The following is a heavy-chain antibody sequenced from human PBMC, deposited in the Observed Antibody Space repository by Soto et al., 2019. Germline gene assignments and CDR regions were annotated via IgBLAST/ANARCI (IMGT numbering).Heavy chain of an antibody. Sequence: PGGSLRLSCAASGFTFSSYAMSWVRQAPGRGLEWVSAISNSGDNTYYADSVKGRFTISRDNSKYTLCLQVNSLRAEDTAVYYCAKGSSRASCNWFDPWGQGTLVTVSS. CDR1: GFTFSSYA. CDR3: AKGSSRASCNWFDP. J-gene: IGHJ5*02. V-gene: IGHV3-23*01. D-gene: IGHD2-2*01. CDR2: ISNSGDNT.